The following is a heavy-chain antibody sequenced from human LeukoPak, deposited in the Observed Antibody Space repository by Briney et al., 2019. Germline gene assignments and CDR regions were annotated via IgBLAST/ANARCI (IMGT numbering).Heavy chain of an antibody. CDR1: VGSISSSSYY. J-gene: IGHJ4*02. Sequence: PGTLSLSCTVSVGSISSSSYYWGWVRQSPGKERGWIGSIYYSGSAYYSPSLKSRVSISIDTSKKQFSLKLSSVTAADTAVYYCARDRGGTMEDYWGQGTLVTVSS. CDR3: ARDRGGTMEDY. V-gene: IGHV4-39*07. CDR2: IYYSGSA. D-gene: IGHD3-3*01.